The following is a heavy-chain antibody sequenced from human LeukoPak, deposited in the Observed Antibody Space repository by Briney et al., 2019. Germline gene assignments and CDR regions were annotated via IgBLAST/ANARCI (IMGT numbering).Heavy chain of an antibody. CDR1: GGSISSSGYY. D-gene: IGHD3-3*01. CDR2: IYYGGRT. J-gene: IGHJ4*02. V-gene: IGHV4-39*01. CDR3: ARRDFAVFGVGYFDY. Sequence: SETLSLTCSVSGGSISSSGYYWGWIRQPPGMGLDRIGSIYYGGRTYYNPSLKSRVTISVDTSKNQFSLKLSSVTAADTAVYYCARRDFAVFGVGYFDYWGQGTLVTVSS.